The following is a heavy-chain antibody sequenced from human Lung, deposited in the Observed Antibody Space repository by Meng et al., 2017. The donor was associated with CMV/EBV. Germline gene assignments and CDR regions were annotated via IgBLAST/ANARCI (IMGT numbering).Heavy chain of an antibody. D-gene: IGHD2-2*01. J-gene: IGHJ6*02. CDR1: GGSFSGYY. V-gene: IGHV4-34*01. CDR2: INHSGST. Sequence: GSLRLSCAVYGGSFSGYYWSWIRQPPGKGLEWIGEINHSGSTNYNPSLKSRVTISVDTSKNQFSLKLSSVTAADTAVYYCARRGDHIVVVPAAISTRKQGYGMDVWGQGTTVXVSS. CDR3: ARRGDHIVVVPAAISTRKQGYGMDV.